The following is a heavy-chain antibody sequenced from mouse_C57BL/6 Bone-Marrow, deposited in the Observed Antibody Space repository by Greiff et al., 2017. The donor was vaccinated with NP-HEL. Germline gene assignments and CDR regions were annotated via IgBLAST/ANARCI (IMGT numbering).Heavy chain of an antibody. J-gene: IGHJ2*01. CDR2: IYPGSGNT. V-gene: IGHV1-66*01. CDR3: ARTHYDPNYFDY. Sequence: VQLQQSGPELVKPGASVKISCKASGYSFTSYYIHWVKQRPGQGLEWIGWIYPGSGNTKYNEKFKGKATLTADTSSSTAYMQLSSLTSEDSAVYYCARTHYDPNYFDYWGQGTTLTVSS. D-gene: IGHD2-4*01. CDR1: GYSFTSYY.